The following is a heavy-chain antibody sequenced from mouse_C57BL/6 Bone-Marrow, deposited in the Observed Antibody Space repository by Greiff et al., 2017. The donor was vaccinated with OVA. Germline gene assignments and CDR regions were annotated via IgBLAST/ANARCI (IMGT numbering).Heavy chain of an antibody. D-gene: IGHD1-1*02. CDR2: IRSKSNNYAT. J-gene: IGHJ2*01. Sequence: EVQLVESGGGLVQPKGSLKLSCAASGFSFNTYAMNWVRQAPGKGLEWVARIRSKSNNYATYYADSVKDRFTISRDDSESMLYLQMNNLKTEDTAMYYCVRHGVGYYFDYWGQGTTLTVSS. V-gene: IGHV10-1*01. CDR1: GFSFNTYA. CDR3: VRHGVGYYFDY.